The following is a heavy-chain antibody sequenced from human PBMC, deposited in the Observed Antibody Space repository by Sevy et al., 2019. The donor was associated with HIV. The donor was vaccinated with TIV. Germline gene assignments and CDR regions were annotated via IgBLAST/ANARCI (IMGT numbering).Heavy chain of an antibody. D-gene: IGHD2-21*01. V-gene: IGHV3-9*03. J-gene: IGHJ6*02. Sequence: GGSLRLSCAASGFPFNDHAMHWVRQVPGKGLEWVSGVSWNSRYIGYADSVKGRFTSSRDNARHFLYLEMNSLRPEDMALYYCAKDINRGCDGVNCYSYYYFYGLDVWGQGTTVTVSS. CDR1: GFPFNDHA. CDR2: VSWNSRYI. CDR3: AKDINRGCDGVNCYSYYYFYGLDV.